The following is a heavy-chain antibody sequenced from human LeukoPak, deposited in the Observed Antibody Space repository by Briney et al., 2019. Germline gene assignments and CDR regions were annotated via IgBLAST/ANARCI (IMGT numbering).Heavy chain of an antibody. V-gene: IGHV4-4*07. CDR2: IYTSGST. CDR1: GGSISSYY. CDR3: ARVLGNYDILTGYYFPNWFDP. Sequence: SETLSLTCTVSGGSISSYYWSWIRQPAGKGLEWIGRIYTSGSTNYNPSLKSRVTMSVDTSKNQFSLKLSSVTAADTAVYYCARVLGNYDILTGYYFPNWFDPWGQGTLVTVSS. D-gene: IGHD3-9*01. J-gene: IGHJ5*02.